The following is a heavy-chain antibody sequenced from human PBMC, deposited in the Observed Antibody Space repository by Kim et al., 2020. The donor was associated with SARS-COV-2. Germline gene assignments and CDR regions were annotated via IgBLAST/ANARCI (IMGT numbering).Heavy chain of an antibody. CDR1: GFTFSSYA. V-gene: IGHV3-30*04. CDR2: ISYDGSNK. Sequence: GGSLRLSCAASGFTFSSYAMHWVRQAPGKGLEWVAVISYDGSNKYYADSVKGRFTISRDNSKNTLYLQMNSLRAEDTAVYYCARMDDAFDIWGQGTMVTVSS. J-gene: IGHJ3*02. CDR3: ARMDDAFDI.